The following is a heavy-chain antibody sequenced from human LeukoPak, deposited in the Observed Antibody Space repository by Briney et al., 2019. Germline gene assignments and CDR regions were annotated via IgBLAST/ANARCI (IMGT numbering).Heavy chain of an antibody. CDR2: ISYDGSNK. CDR1: GFTFSSYG. D-gene: IGHD6-13*01. J-gene: IGHJ6*02. Sequence: GGSLRLSCAASGFTFSSYGMHWVRQAPGKGLEWVAVISYDGSNKYYADSVKGRFTISRDNSKNTLYLQMNSLRAEDTAVYYCAKDLGGGNSWYYYYYYYGMDVWGQGTTVTVSS. CDR3: AKDLGGGNSWYYYYYYYGMDV. V-gene: IGHV3-30*18.